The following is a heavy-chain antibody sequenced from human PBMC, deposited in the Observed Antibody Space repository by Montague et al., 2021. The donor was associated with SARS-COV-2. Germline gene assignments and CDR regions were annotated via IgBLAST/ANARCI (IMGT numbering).Heavy chain of an antibody. CDR3: ARGDRSTYFDFWNGFNYYYYLDV. V-gene: IGHV1-8*01. CDR2: MNPNSGNT. Sequence: SVKVSCKASGYTFTNYDINWVRQATGQGLEWMGWMNPNSGNTGYAQKFQGRVTMTRHTSISTACMELSSLRSEDTAVYYCARGDRSTYFDFWNGFNYYYYLDVWGKGTTVTVSS. CDR1: GYTFTNYD. J-gene: IGHJ6*03. D-gene: IGHD3-3*01.